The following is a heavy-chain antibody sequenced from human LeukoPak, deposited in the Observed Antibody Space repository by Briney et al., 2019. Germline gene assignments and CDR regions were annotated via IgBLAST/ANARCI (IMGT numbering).Heavy chain of an antibody. V-gene: IGHV3-23*01. CDR2: ISGSGGST. CDR3: AKPGGTMTTIPSSEGVFDY. Sequence: GGSLRLSCAASGFTLSSYAMSWVRQAPGKGLEWVSAISGSGGSTYYADSVKGRFTISRDNSKTTLYLQMTSLRAEDTAVYYCAKPGGTMTTIPSSEGVFDYWGQGTLVTVSS. CDR1: GFTLSSYA. J-gene: IGHJ4*02. D-gene: IGHD2-21*02.